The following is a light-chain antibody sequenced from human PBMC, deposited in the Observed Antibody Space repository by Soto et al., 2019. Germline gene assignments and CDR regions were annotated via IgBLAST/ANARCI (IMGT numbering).Light chain of an antibody. V-gene: IGKV3-11*01. Sequence: EIVLTQSPATLSLSPGERATLSCRASQTVTSSLAWYQQKPGQAPRLLVYATSNRATGIPARFSGSGSGTDFTLTISSLEPEYFAVYYCQQRHNWPRTFGQGTKVEVK. CDR1: QTVTSS. J-gene: IGKJ1*01. CDR3: QQRHNWPRT. CDR2: ATS.